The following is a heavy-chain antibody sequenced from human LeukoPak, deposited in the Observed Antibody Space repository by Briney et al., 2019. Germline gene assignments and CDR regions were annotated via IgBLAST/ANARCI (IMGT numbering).Heavy chain of an antibody. Sequence: ASVKVSCKASGYTFTGYYMHWVRQAPGQGLEWMGWINPNSGGTNYAQKLQGRVTMTTDTSTSTAYMELRSLRSDDTAVYYCARGVLWFGEPRYFDYWGQGTLVTVSS. CDR3: ARGVLWFGEPRYFDY. D-gene: IGHD3-10*01. V-gene: IGHV1-2*02. J-gene: IGHJ4*02. CDR2: INPNSGGT. CDR1: GYTFTGYY.